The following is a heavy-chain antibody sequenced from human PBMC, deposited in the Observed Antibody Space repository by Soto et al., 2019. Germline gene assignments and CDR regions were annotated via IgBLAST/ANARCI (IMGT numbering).Heavy chain of an antibody. D-gene: IGHD3-10*01. CDR1: GGSISSYY. CDR3: ARGHLLIGP. Sequence: SETLSLTCTVSGGSISSYYWSWMRQPPGKGLEWIGYIYCSGSTNYNPSLKSRVTISVDTSKNQFSLKLTSVTAADTAMYYCARGHLLIGPWGQGTLVTVSS. V-gene: IGHV4-59*08. J-gene: IGHJ5*02. CDR2: IYCSGST.